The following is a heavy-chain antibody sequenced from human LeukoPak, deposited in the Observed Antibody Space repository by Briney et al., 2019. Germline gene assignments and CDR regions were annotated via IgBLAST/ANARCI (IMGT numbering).Heavy chain of an antibody. CDR2: INPNNGGT. Sequence: ASVKVSCKASGYTFTGYYMHWVRQAPGQGLEWMGWINPNNGGTNYAQKFQGRVTMTRDTSISTAYMELSRLRSDDTAVYYCARDLLWFGELSPPYGMDVWGQGTTVTVSS. CDR3: ARDLLWFGELSPPYGMDV. CDR1: GYTFTGYY. V-gene: IGHV1-2*02. D-gene: IGHD3-10*01. J-gene: IGHJ6*02.